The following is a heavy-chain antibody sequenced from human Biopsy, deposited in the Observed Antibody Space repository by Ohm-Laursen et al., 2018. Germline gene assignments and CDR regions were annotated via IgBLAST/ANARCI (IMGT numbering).Heavy chain of an antibody. CDR2: INPNSGGT. CDR1: GYTFTDSY. D-gene: IGHD1-26*01. V-gene: IGHV1-2*02. Sequence: ASVKVSCKASGYTFTDSYMHWVRQAPGQGLEWMGWINPNSGGTNYAQKFQGRVTMTRDTSMSTAYMELNRLGSDDTAVYYCARGGLNYRYFDLWGRGTLVTVSS. J-gene: IGHJ2*01. CDR3: ARGGLNYRYFDL.